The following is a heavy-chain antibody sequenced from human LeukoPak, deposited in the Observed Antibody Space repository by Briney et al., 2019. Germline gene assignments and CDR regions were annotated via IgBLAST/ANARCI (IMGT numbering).Heavy chain of an antibody. D-gene: IGHD2-2*01. V-gene: IGHV3-7*03. CDR1: GFTFSSYW. CDR3: ANHCSSTSCYGAFDI. CDR2: IKQDGSEK. Sequence: PGGSQRLSCAASGFTFSSYWMSWVRQAPGKGLEWVANIKQDGSEKYYVDSVKGRFTISRDNAKNSLYLQMNSLRAEDTALYYCANHCSSTSCYGAFDIWGQGTMVTVSS. J-gene: IGHJ3*02.